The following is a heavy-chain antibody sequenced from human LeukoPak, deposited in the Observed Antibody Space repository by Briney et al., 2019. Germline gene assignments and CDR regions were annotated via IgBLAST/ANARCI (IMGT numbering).Heavy chain of an antibody. J-gene: IGHJ4*02. D-gene: IGHD5-24*01. CDR1: DGSISSGGYY. Sequence: PSQTLSLTCTVSDGSISSGGYYWSWIRQHPGKGLEWIGYIYYSGSTYYNPSLKSRVTISVDTSKNQFSLKLSSVTAADTAVYYCARGSRWLQSYYFDYWGQGTLVTVSS. CDR2: IYYSGST. CDR3: ARGSRWLQSYYFDY. V-gene: IGHV4-31*03.